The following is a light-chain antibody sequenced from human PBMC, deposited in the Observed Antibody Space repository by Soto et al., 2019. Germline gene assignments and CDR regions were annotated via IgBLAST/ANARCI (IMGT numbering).Light chain of an antibody. J-gene: IGLJ3*02. CDR3: SSYAGGIKWV. Sequence: QSVLTQPPSASGSPGQSVTISCTGTSSDVGGYNFVSWYQQHPGKAPKFMIYEVSQRPSGVPDRFSGSKSGNTASLTVSGLQAEDEADYYCSSYAGGIKWVFGGGTKLTVL. CDR1: SSDVGGYNF. CDR2: EVS. V-gene: IGLV2-8*01.